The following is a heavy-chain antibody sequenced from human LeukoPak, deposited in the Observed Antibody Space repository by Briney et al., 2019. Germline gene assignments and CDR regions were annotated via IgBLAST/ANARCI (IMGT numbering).Heavy chain of an antibody. V-gene: IGHV4-34*01. J-gene: IGHJ3*02. Sequence: SETLSPTCAVYGGSFSGYYWSWIRQPPGKGLEWIGEINHSGSTNYNPSLKSRVTISVDTSKNQFSLKLSSVTAADTAVYYCARTGIVGAYDAFDIWGQGTMVTVSS. CDR2: INHSGST. CDR1: GGSFSGYY. CDR3: ARTGIVGAYDAFDI. D-gene: IGHD1-26*01.